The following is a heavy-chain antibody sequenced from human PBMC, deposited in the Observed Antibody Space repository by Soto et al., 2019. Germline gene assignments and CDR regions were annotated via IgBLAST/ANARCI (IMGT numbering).Heavy chain of an antibody. CDR2: INPNSGGT. Sequence: ASVKVSCKASGYTFTGYYMHWVRQAPGQGLELMGWINPNSGGTNYAQKFQGRVTMTRDTSSSTAYMELSRLRSDDTAVYYCAGGSDSYGPEYYYYYNGMDVWGPGTTVTVSS. D-gene: IGHD5-18*01. J-gene: IGHJ6*02. V-gene: IGHV1-2*02. CDR1: GYTFTGYY. CDR3: AGGSDSYGPEYYYYYNGMDV.